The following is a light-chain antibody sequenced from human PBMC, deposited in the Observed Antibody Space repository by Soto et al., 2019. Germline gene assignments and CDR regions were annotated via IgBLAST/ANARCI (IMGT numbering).Light chain of an antibody. V-gene: IGKV3-20*01. Sequence: DIVLTQSPGTLSLSPGEVATLSCRASQSVSSSYFAWYQQKPGQAPRLLIYGASSRATGIPDRFSGSGSGTDFTLTISRLRSEDFATYYCHHYGSTPLTFGGGTKVEMK. CDR3: HHYGSTPLT. CDR1: QSVSSSY. J-gene: IGKJ4*01. CDR2: GAS.